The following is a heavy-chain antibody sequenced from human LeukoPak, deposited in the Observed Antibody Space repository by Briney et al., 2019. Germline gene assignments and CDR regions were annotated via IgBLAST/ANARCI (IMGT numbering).Heavy chain of an antibody. D-gene: IGHD2-8*01. CDR2: ISASGGST. CDR3: AEDLTAYCTNGICYERRSLFDY. Sequence: GGSLRLSCAASGFTFNNYAMNWVRQAPGKGLEWVSGISASGGSTNYAGSVKGRFTISRDNPKNTLYLLMNSLRAEDTAVYYCAEDLTAYCTNGICYERRSLFDYWGQGTLVTVSS. J-gene: IGHJ4*02. CDR1: GFTFNNYA. V-gene: IGHV3-23*01.